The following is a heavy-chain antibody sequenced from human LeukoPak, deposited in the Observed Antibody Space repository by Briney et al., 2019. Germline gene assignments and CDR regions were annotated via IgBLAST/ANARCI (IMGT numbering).Heavy chain of an antibody. CDR1: GFTFSSYG. Sequence: GRSLRLSCAASGFTFSSYGMHWVRQAPGKGLEWVAVISYDGSNKYYADSVKGRFTISRDNSKNTLYLQMNSLRAEDTAVYYCAKDVPWFDPWGLGTLVTVSS. D-gene: IGHD2-2*01. J-gene: IGHJ5*02. CDR2: ISYDGSNK. V-gene: IGHV3-30*18. CDR3: AKDVPWFDP.